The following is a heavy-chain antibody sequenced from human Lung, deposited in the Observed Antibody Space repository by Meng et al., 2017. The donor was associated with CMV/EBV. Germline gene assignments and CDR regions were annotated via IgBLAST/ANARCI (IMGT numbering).Heavy chain of an antibody. V-gene: IGHV1-8*03. Sequence: ASVNVSCKASGYAFISYDINWVRQATGQGLEWMGWMNPNSGKTGYAQKFQGRVTITRDISINTAYMEVSSLRSEDTAVYFCARAGGNSNYYYGMDVWGQGTTVTVSS. J-gene: IGHJ6*02. CDR2: MNPNSGKT. CDR3: ARAGGNSNYYYGMDV. CDR1: GYAFISYD. D-gene: IGHD4-23*01.